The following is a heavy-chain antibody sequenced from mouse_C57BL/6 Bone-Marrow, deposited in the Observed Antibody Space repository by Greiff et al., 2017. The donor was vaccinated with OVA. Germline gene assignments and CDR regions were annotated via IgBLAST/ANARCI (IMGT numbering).Heavy chain of an antibody. CDR3: VFYCYGSENAIDY. CDR2: IYPGSGST. V-gene: IGHV1-55*01. D-gene: IGHD1-1*01. J-gene: IGHJ4*01. Sequence: QVQLKQPGAELVKPGASVKMSCKASGYTFTSYWITWVKQRPGQGLEWIGDIYPGSGSTNYNEKFKNKATLTADTSSSTAYMPLSSLPSDDSAVYYGVFYCYGSENAIDYWGQGTSVTVSS. CDR1: GYTFTSYW.